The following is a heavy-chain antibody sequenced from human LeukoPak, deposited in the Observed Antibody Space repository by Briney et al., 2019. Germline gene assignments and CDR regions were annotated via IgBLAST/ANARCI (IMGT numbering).Heavy chain of an antibody. V-gene: IGHV5-51*01. J-gene: IGHJ4*02. D-gene: IGHD3-22*01. CDR2: IYPGDSDT. CDR3: ARSTITMTLVDY. CDR1: GYSLTSYW. Sequence: GESLKISCKGSGYSLTSYWIGRGRQMPGKGLEWMGIIYPGDSDTRYSPSFQGQVTISADKSISTAYLQWSSLKASDAAMYYCARSTITMTLVDYWGQGTLVTVSS.